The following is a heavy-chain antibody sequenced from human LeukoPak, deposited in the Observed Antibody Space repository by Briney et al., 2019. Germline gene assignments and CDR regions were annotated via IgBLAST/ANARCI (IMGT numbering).Heavy chain of an antibody. CDR3: ARDRNWAFEN. CDR2: ISYDGREK. J-gene: IGHJ4*02. Sequence: GRSLRLSCAASGFTFSNYAMHWVRQAPGKGLEWLAVISYDGREKYYAESVKGRFTISRDNGKNSLSLQMSSLRVEDTAIYYCARDRNWAFENWGQGILVTVSS. D-gene: IGHD1-14*01. V-gene: IGHV3-30*04. CDR1: GFTFSNYA.